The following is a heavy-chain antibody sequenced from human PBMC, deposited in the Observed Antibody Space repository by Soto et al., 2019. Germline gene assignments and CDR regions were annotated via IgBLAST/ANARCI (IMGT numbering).Heavy chain of an antibody. V-gene: IGHV3-73*02. Sequence: ERQVVQSGGGVVQPGGSLKLSCAAFGFTFSVSDMHWVGQASGKGLEWVGRIRGKNNNYATTYAASMTGRFIISRDDSDNTAFLQMDSLKTEDTAIYYCTRHEEGRRAVSYGMHVWGQGTTVTVSS. CDR2: IRGKNNNYAT. CDR3: TRHEEGRRAVSYGMHV. CDR1: GFTFSVSD. D-gene: IGHD6-19*01. J-gene: IGHJ6*02.